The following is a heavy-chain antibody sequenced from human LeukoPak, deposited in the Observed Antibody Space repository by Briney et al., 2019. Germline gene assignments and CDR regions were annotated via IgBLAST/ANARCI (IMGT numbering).Heavy chain of an antibody. V-gene: IGHV4-39*07. CDR2: VYYSGST. CDR1: GDSISSTYYY. CDR3: ARLSGSYSHMDV. J-gene: IGHJ6*03. Sequence: SETLSLTCTVSGDSISSTYYYWGWIRQPPGKGLEWVGSVYYSGSTYYSPSLSSRVTISGDTSKNQFSLKLSSVTAADTAVYYCARLSGSYSHMDVWGKGTTVTVSS. D-gene: IGHD1-26*01.